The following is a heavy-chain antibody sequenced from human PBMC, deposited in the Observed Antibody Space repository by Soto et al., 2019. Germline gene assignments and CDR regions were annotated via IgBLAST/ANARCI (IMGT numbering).Heavy chain of an antibody. J-gene: IGHJ4*02. V-gene: IGHV4-59*01. D-gene: IGHD1-26*01. CDR1: SISTYY. CDR3: ARDPVGVTHFDY. Sequence: SGTLSLTCTVDSISTYYWNWIRQPPGKGLEWIGYIYYLGRTNYNSSLKSRITMSIDTSKNQFSLKLSSVTAADTAIYYCARDPVGVTHFDYWGQGAPVTVSS. CDR2: IYYLGRT.